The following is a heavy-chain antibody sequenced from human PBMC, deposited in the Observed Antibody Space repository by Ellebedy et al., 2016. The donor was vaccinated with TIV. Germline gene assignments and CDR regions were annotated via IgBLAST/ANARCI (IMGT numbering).Heavy chain of an antibody. CDR1: GFTFDDYA. CDR3: AKALGYCSGGSCYYYMDV. J-gene: IGHJ6*03. Sequence: GGSLRLXXAASGFTFDDYAMHWVRQAPGKGLEWVSGISWNSGSIGYADSVKGRFTISRDNAKNSLYLQMNSLRAEDTALYYCAKALGYCSGGSCYYYMDVWGKGTTVTVSS. CDR2: ISWNSGSI. D-gene: IGHD2-15*01. V-gene: IGHV3-9*01.